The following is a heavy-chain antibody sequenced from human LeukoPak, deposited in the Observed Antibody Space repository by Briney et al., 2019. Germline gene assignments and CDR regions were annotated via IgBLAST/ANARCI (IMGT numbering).Heavy chain of an antibody. J-gene: IGHJ4*02. Sequence: GASVKVSCKASGYTFTSYGITWVRQAPGQGPEWMGWISAYNGNTNYAQKVQGRVTMTTDTSTSTAYMELRSLRSGDTAVYYCARVITFGGVIVVYFDYWGQGTLVTVSS. V-gene: IGHV1-18*04. CDR1: GYTFTSYG. D-gene: IGHD3-16*02. CDR2: ISAYNGNT. CDR3: ARVITFGGVIVVYFDY.